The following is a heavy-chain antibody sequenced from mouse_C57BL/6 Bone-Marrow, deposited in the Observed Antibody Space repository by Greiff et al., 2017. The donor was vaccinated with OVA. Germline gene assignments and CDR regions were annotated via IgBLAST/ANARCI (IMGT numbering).Heavy chain of an antibody. D-gene: IGHD2-4*01. J-gene: IGHJ1*03. CDR1: GYTFTSYW. Sequence: VQLQQPGAELVKPGDSVKLSCKASGYTFTSYWMHWVKQRPGRGLEWIGRIDTNSGGTKYHEKFKSKATLTVDKPSSTAYRQLSSLTSEDSAVDYCARRGDYDGYWYFDVWGTGTTVTVSS. CDR3: ARRGDYDGYWYFDV. V-gene: IGHV1-72*01. CDR2: IDTNSGGT.